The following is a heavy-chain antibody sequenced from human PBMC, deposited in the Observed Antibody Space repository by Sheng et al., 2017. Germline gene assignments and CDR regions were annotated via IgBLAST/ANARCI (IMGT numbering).Heavy chain of an antibody. D-gene: IGHD6-19*01. V-gene: IGHV4-34*01. Sequence: QVQLQQWGAGLVEAFGDPCPLTXAVYGGSFSGYYWSWIRQPPGKGLEWIGEINHSGSTNYNPSLQESSTISVDTSKNQFSLKLSSVTAADTAVYYCARVRQWPTGYFDYWGQGTLVTVSS. J-gene: IGHJ4*02. CDR2: INHSGST. CDR1: GGSFSGYY. CDR3: ARVRQWPTGYFDY.